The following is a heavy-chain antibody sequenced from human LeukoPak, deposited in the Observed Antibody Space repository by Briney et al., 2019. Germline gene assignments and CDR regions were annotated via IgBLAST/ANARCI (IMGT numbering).Heavy chain of an antibody. J-gene: IGHJ4*02. CDR1: GGSISSYY. V-gene: IGHV4-59*08. CDR2: IYYSGST. Sequence: KASETLSLTCTVSGGSISSYYWSWIRQPPGKGLEWIGYIYYSGSTNYNPSLKSRVTISLDTSKNQFSLRLTSVTAADTAVYYCASHYYDSSGYLFDSWGRGSLVTVSS. CDR3: ASHYYDSSGYLFDS. D-gene: IGHD3-22*01.